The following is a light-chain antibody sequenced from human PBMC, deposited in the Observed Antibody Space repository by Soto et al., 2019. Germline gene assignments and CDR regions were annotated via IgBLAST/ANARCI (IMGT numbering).Light chain of an antibody. CDR2: RAS. V-gene: IGKV3-15*01. J-gene: IGKJ1*01. CDR1: QTVNSD. CDR3: QQYNNWPPWT. Sequence: EVVLTQSPGTLSLSPGETATLSCRASQTVNSDYLAWFQQRPGQAPRLLIFRASSRATGVPARFSASASGTEFTLTISGLQSDDFAVYYCQQYNNWPPWTFGPGTKVDIK.